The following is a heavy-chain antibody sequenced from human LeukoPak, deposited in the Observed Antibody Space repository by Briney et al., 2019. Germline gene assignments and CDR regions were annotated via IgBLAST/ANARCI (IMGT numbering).Heavy chain of an antibody. J-gene: IGHJ6*02. CDR2: ISYDGSNK. CDR1: GFTFSSYG. V-gene: IGHV3-30*18. Sequence: GGSLRLSCAASGFTFSSYGMHWVRQAPGKGLEWVAVISYDGSNKYYADSVKGRFTISRDNSKNTLYLQMNSLRAEDTAVYYCVKDRGYYYFTMDVWGQGTTVTVSS. CDR3: VKDRGYYYFTMDV.